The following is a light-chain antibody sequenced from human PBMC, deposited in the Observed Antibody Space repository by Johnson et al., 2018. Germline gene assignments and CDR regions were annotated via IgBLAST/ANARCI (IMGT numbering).Light chain of an antibody. CDR2: ENN. Sequence: QSVLTQPPSVSAAPGQKVTISCSGSSSNIGNNYVSWYQQLPGTAPKLLIYENNKRPSGIPYRFSGSKSGTSATLGITGLQTGDAADYYCGTWDSSLSAGNVFGTGTKVTVL. V-gene: IGLV1-51*02. J-gene: IGLJ1*01. CDR1: SSNIGNNY. CDR3: GTWDSSLSAGNV.